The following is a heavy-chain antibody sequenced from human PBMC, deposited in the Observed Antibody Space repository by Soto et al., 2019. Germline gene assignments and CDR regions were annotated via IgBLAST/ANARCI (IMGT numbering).Heavy chain of an antibody. Sequence: GGSLRLSCRGSGFTFSDFAMNWVRHAPNKGLEWVSTMTGSGDTTYYAESVKGRFTISRDNSKNTLFLHMTALRADDTAIYFCAKQVYGGNPSPFDYWGRGTLVTVSS. V-gene: IGHV3-23*01. CDR3: AKQVYGGNPSPFDY. D-gene: IGHD4-17*01. CDR2: MTGSGDTT. J-gene: IGHJ4*02. CDR1: GFTFSDFA.